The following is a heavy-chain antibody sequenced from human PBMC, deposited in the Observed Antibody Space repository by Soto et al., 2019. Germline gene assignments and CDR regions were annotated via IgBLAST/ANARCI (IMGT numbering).Heavy chain of an antibody. CDR3: ARREIQGPIDY. CDR1: GYSISSSNW. J-gene: IGHJ4*02. Sequence: QVQLQESGPGLVKPSDTLSLTCAVSGYSISSSNWWGWIRQPPGKGLEWIGYIYYSGTTYYNPSLKSRVTKSVDTPKNQFSRKLTSVTAVDTAVYYCARREIQGPIDYWGQGTLVTVSS. V-gene: IGHV4-28*01. D-gene: IGHD1-26*01. CDR2: IYYSGTT.